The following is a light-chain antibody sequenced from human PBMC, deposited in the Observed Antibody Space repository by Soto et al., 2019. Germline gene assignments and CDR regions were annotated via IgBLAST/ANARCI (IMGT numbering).Light chain of an antibody. CDR2: GAY. J-gene: IGKJ1*01. CDR1: QSVSNNY. CDR3: QQYGSSGT. V-gene: IGKV3-20*01. Sequence: IVLARPPGSLSLSPGKGATLSFMASQSVSNNYLSWYQQKPHQAPRVIIYGAYNRTAGIPGRCSSRGSGADFTLIIGIQSQDYSAVYCWQQYGSSGTFGLGTKV.